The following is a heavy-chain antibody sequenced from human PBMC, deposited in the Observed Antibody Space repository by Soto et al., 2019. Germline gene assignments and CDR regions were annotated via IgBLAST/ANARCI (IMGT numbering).Heavy chain of an antibody. J-gene: IGHJ4*02. D-gene: IGHD3-22*01. Sequence: QITLKESGPTLVKPTQTLTLTCTLSGFSLSTSGVGVGWIRQPPGKALEWLALIYWDDDKRYSPSLKSRLTITKDTSKNQVVLTMTNMDPVDTATYYCAHRRMSYSDNSGSRFGYWGQGTLVTVSS. V-gene: IGHV2-5*02. CDR1: GFSLSTSGVG. CDR3: AHRRMSYSDNSGSRFGY. CDR2: IYWDDDK.